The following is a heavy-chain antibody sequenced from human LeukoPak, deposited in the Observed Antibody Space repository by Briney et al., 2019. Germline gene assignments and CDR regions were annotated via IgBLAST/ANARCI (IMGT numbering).Heavy chain of an antibody. V-gene: IGHV4-59*12. D-gene: IGHD4/OR15-4a*01. CDR1: GGSISSYY. Sequence: SETLSLTCTVSGGSISSYYWSWIRQPPGKGLEWIGYIYYSGSTNYNPSLKSRVTISVDTSKNQFSLKLSSVTAADTAVYYCARENDYVATVWFDPWGQGTLVTVSS. CDR2: IYYSGST. CDR3: ARENDYVATVWFDP. J-gene: IGHJ5*02.